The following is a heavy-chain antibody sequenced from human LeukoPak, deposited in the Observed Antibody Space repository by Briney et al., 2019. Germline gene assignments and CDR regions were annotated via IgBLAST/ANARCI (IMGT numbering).Heavy chain of an antibody. Sequence: SETLSLTCTVSGGSISSYYWSWIRQHPGKGLEWIGYIYYSGSTYYNPSLKSRVTISVDTSQNQFSLKLSSVTAADTAVYYCATENCSSTSCSRGPYYYGMDVWGQGTTVTVSS. D-gene: IGHD2-2*01. J-gene: IGHJ6*02. CDR3: ATENCSSTSCSRGPYYYGMDV. CDR1: GGSISSYY. V-gene: IGHV4-59*06. CDR2: IYYSGST.